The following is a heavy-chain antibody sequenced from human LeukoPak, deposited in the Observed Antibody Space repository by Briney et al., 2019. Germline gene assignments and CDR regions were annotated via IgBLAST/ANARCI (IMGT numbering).Heavy chain of an antibody. J-gene: IGHJ3*02. V-gene: IGHV1-18*01. CDR2: ISAYNGNT. Sequence: GASVKVSCKASGYTFTSYGISWVRQAPGQGLEWMGWISAYNGNTNYAQKLQGRVTMTTDTSTSTAYMELRSLRSDDTAVYYCASRTGDLRVDAFDIWGQGTMVTVSS. CDR1: GYTFTSYG. CDR3: ASRTGDLRVDAFDI. D-gene: IGHD7-27*01.